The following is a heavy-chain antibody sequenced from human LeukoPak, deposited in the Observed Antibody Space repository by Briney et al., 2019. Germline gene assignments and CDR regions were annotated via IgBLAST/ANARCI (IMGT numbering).Heavy chain of an antibody. V-gene: IGHV4-39*07. J-gene: IGHJ3*02. Sequence: SETLSLTCTVSGDTISTSFYYWDWIRQPPGKGLEWIGGIFYSGTTYYNPTLKSRVTMSVDTSKNQFSLKLTSVTAADTAVYYCARDYSGSNAFDIWGRGTMVTASS. CDR3: ARDYSGSNAFDI. CDR2: IFYSGTT. D-gene: IGHD3-10*01. CDR1: GDTISTSFYY.